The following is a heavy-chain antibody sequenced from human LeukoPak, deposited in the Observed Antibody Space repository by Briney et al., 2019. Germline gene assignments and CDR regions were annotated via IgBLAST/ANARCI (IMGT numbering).Heavy chain of an antibody. CDR3: ARGVAVATAFY. D-gene: IGHD5-12*01. CDR2: IYPNSGGT. J-gene: IGHJ4*02. CDR1: GYTFTDYY. V-gene: IGHV1-2*02. Sequence: ASVKVSCKASGYTFTDYYLHWVRQAPGQGPEWMGWIYPNSGGTTYAQQFQGRVTMTRDTSISAAYMELSSLRSDDPPVYYCARGVAVATAFYWGPGTLVTVSS.